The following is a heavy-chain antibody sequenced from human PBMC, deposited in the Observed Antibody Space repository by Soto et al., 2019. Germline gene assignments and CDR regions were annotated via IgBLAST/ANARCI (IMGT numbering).Heavy chain of an antibody. CDR3: VSDRGYGHASVPYS. CDR2: ISYDGGLQ. CDR1: GFTFTSYG. D-gene: IGHD5-18*01. V-gene: IGHV3-30*03. Sequence: QAHLVESGGGVVQPGRSLRLSCAASGFTFTSYGMHWVRQAPGTRLEWVAVISYDGGLQHYADSVKGRFTISRDNSKNMVLLQMNRLRAEDKAVYYCVSDRGYGHASVPYSWGQGTLVSVSS. J-gene: IGHJ4*02.